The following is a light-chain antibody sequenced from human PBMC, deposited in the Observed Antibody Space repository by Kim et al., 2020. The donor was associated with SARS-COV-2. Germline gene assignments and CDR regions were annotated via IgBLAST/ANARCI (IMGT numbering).Light chain of an antibody. J-gene: IGLJ3*02. CDR2: EDN. CDR3: QSYDSSNWV. Sequence: GKTVTISCTRSSGSIASNYVQWDQQRPGSSPTTVIYEDNQRPSGVPDRFSGAIDSSSNSASLTISGLKTEDEADYYCQSYDSSNWVFGGGTKLTVL. V-gene: IGLV6-57*01. CDR1: SGSIASNY.